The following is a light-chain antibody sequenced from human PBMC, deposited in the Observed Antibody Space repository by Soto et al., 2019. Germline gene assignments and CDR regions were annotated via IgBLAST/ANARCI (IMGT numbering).Light chain of an antibody. CDR2: EAS. CDR1: QGVNAW. V-gene: IGKV1-12*01. CDR3: QQANSFPLT. Sequence: DTQMTQSPSSVSASVGDRVTITCRASQGVNAWLAWYQKKPGKAPELLIYEASTLHSGVPSRFSGSGSGTDFTLTISSLQPEDFATYYCQQANSFPLTFAGGTKVEVQ. J-gene: IGKJ4*01.